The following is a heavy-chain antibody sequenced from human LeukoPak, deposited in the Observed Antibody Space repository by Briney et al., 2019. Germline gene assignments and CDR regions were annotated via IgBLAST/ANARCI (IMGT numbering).Heavy chain of an antibody. V-gene: IGHV4-59*01. CDR1: GYSINNYY. Sequence: SSETLSLTCTVSGYSINNYYWSWIRQPPGKGLEWIGHMSNSGTTSYNPSLKSRVTLSEDTSKNQFSLKLTSVTAADTAVYYCARIRSPASSSSLDPWGQGTLVIVSS. J-gene: IGHJ5*02. CDR2: MSNSGTT. D-gene: IGHD6-6*01. CDR3: ARIRSPASSSSLDP.